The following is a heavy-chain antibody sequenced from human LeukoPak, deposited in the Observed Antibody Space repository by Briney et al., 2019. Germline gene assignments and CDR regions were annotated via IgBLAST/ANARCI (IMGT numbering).Heavy chain of an antibody. V-gene: IGHV3-30*03. J-gene: IGHJ4*02. D-gene: IGHD2-15*01. CDR3: ARGACSGGSCYSRD. Sequence: GGSLRLSCAASGFTFSSYGMHWVRQAPGKGLEWVAVISYDGSNKYYADSVKGRFTISRDNSKNTLYLQMNSLRAEDTAVYYCARGACSGGSCYSRDWGQGTLVTVSS. CDR1: GFTFSSYG. CDR2: ISYDGSNK.